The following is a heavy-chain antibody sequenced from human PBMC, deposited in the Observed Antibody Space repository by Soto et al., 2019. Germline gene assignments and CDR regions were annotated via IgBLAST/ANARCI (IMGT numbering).Heavy chain of an antibody. V-gene: IGHV4-38-2*01. J-gene: IGHJ5*02. CDR2: IYHGGST. CDR1: GYSISSGYY. Sequence: SETLSLTCAVSGYSISSGYYWGWLRQPPGKGLEWIGSIYHGGSTYYNPSLNSRVTLSIDMTNNHVSLILNSVTAADTAVYYCARGCSSTSCYNWFDPWGQGTLVTVS. CDR3: ARGCSSTSCYNWFDP. D-gene: IGHD2-2*01.